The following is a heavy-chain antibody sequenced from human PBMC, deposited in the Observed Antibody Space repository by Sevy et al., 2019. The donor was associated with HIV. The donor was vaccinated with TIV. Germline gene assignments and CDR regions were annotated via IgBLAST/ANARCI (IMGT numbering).Heavy chain of an antibody. D-gene: IGHD2-2*01. V-gene: IGHV3-74*01. CDR1: GFYFSNFW. CDR3: AKGSTSSSEVGYFDY. J-gene: IGHJ4*02. CDR2: IDKDGTGT. Sequence: GGSLRLSCEASGFYFSNFWMHWVRQIPGKGLEWVSRIDKDGTGTIYADSVKGRFTVSRDTSKNTLYLQMNSLRAEDTAVYYCAKGSTSSSEVGYFDYWGQGTLVTVSS.